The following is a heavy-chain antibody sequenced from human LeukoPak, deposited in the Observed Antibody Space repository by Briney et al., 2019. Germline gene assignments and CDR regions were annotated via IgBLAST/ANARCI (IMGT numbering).Heavy chain of an antibody. D-gene: IGHD2-21*02. Sequence: SETLSLTCTVSGGSISSYYWSWIRQPPGKGLEWIGYIYYSGSTNYNPSLKSRVTISVDTSKNQFSLKLSSVTAADTAAYYCARVGVAYCGGDCYSYYFDYWGQGTLVTVSS. CDR3: ARVGVAYCGGDCYSYYFDY. CDR1: GGSISSYY. J-gene: IGHJ4*02. CDR2: IYYSGST. V-gene: IGHV4-59*01.